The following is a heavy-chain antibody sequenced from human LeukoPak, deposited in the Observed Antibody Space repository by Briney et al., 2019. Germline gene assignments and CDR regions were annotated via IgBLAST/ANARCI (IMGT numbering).Heavy chain of an antibody. CDR1: GYTFTSYD. CDR2: MNPNSGNT. Sequence: ASVKVSCKASGYTFTSYDINWVRQATGQGLEWMGWMNPNSGNTGYAQRFQGRVTMTGNTSISTAYMELSSLRSEDTAVYYCAREYDDGYWYFDLWGRGTLVSVSS. J-gene: IGHJ2*01. CDR3: AREYDDGYWYFDL. V-gene: IGHV1-8*01. D-gene: IGHD3-3*01.